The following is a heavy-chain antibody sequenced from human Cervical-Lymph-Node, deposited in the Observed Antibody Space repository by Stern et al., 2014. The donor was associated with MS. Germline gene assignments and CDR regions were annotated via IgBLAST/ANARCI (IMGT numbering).Heavy chain of an antibody. D-gene: IGHD3-3*01. J-gene: IGHJ6*02. CDR3: ATDRDDFRSGYSAPTKGYGLDV. CDR1: GYTLTELS. CDR2: FDPEDGET. Sequence: QVQLMQSGAEVKKPGASVKVSCKVSGYTLTELSMHWVRQAPGKGLEWMGGFDPEDGETLSAPPFPGRVTMTEDTSTDTAYMELSSLRSEDTAVYYCATDRDDFRSGYSAPTKGYGLDVWGQGTTVTGTS. V-gene: IGHV1-24*01.